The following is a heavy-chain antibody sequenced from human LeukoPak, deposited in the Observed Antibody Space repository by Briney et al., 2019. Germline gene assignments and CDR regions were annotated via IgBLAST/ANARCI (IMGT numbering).Heavy chain of an antibody. Sequence: ASVTVSCKASGYTFTSYDINWVRQATGQGLEWMGWMNPNSGNTGYAQKFQGRVTITRNTSISTAYMELSSLRSEDTAVYYCARGVESDAFDIWGQGTMVTVSS. V-gene: IGHV1-8*03. CDR2: MNPNSGNT. CDR1: GYTFTSYD. D-gene: IGHD3-3*01. J-gene: IGHJ3*02. CDR3: ARGVESDAFDI.